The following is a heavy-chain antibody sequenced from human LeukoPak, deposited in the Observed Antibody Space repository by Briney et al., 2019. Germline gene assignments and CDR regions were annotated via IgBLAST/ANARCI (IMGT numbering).Heavy chain of an antibody. J-gene: IGHJ4*02. Sequence: SETLSLTCTVSGGSISSSSYYWGWIRQPPGKGLEWIGSIYYSGSTYYNPSLESRVTISVDTSKNQFSLKLSSVTAADTAVYYCATAMAFDYWGQGTLVTVSS. D-gene: IGHD5-18*01. V-gene: IGHV4-39*01. CDR2: IYYSGST. CDR1: GGSISSSSYY. CDR3: ATAMAFDY.